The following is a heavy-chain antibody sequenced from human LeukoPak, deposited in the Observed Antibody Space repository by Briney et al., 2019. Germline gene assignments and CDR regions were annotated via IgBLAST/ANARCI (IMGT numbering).Heavy chain of an antibody. Sequence: TGGSLRLSCAASGFTFSSYGMHWVRQAPGKGLEWVAVIWYDGSNKYYADSVKGRFTISRDNSKNTLYLQMNSLRAEDTAVYYCAKGKYYYDSSGPDYWGQGTLVTVSS. CDR2: IWYDGSNK. D-gene: IGHD3-22*01. V-gene: IGHV3-33*06. CDR3: AKGKYYYDSSGPDY. J-gene: IGHJ4*02. CDR1: GFTFSSYG.